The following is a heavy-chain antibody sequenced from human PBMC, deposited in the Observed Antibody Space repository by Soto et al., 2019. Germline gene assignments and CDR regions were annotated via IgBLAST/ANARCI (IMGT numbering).Heavy chain of an antibody. D-gene: IGHD2-2*01. V-gene: IGHV1-18*01. CDR1: GYTFTKYD. Sequence: QVQLVQSGAEVKKPGASVKVSCKASGYTFTKYDINWVRQAPGQGLEWMGWISADHGDTNYAQKFQGRVTMTTDTSTSTVYMELRSLISDDTAVYYCARGLAQPLGYWGQGTLVTVSS. CDR3: ARGLAQPLGY. CDR2: ISADHGDT. J-gene: IGHJ4*02.